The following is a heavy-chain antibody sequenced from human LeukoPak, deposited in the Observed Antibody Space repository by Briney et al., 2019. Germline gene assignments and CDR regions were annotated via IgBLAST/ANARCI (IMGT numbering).Heavy chain of an antibody. J-gene: IGHJ3*02. CDR2: TYYRSKWFN. V-gene: IGHV6-1*01. CDR1: GDSVSSNSAA. CDR3: ASHVFDM. Sequence: SQTLSLTCAISGDSVSSNSAAWNWIRQPPSRGLEWLGRTYYRSKWFNDYAESVKSRITINSDTSKNQLSLQLNSVTPEDSAVYYCASHVFDMWGRGTMVTVSS.